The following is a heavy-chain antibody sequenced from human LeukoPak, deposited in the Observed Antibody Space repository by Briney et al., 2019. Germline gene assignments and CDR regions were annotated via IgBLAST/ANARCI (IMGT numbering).Heavy chain of an antibody. CDR3: ARGDSYTWTI. D-gene: IGHD1-1*01. CDR2: INHFGST. CDR1: GGSLNDYY. J-gene: IGHJ3*02. V-gene: IGHV4-34*01. Sequence: PSETLSLTCAVYGGSLNDYYGSWIRQPPGEGLEWIGEINHFGSTIYNPSLMRRVTISVDTSKNQFSLKLTSVTAADTAVYYCARGDSYTWTIWGQGTMVTFSS.